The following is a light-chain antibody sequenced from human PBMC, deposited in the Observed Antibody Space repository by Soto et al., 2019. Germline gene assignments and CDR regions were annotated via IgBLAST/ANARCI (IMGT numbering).Light chain of an antibody. V-gene: IGKV1-9*01. CDR3: QPRNSYPRT. J-gene: IGKJ2*01. Sequence: IHLTQTPSFLSASVGDRVTITCRASQGINIFLAWFQQKPGKAPNLLISAASTLQRGVPSRFSGSGSETEFTLTITSLQPEDSATYYCQPRNSYPRTFGQGTKV. CDR2: AAS. CDR1: QGINIF.